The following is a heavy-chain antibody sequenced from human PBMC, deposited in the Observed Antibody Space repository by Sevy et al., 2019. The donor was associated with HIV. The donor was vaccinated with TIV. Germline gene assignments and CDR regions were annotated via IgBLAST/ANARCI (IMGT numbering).Heavy chain of an antibody. CDR1: TFRVIDNY. Sequence: WGSLRLSCAASTFRVIDNYMSWVRQAPGKGLEWVSTIYSGGSTFYADSVKGRFTISRDNSKNTLYLQMNSLRAEDTAVYYCARDRYYDASGYYYYYYGLDVWGQGTTVTVSS. J-gene: IGHJ6*02. V-gene: IGHV3-66*01. CDR2: IYSGGST. CDR3: ARDRYYDASGYYYYYYGLDV. D-gene: IGHD3-22*01.